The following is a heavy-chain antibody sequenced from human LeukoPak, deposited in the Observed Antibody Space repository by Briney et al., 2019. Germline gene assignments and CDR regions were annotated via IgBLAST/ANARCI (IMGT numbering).Heavy chain of an antibody. D-gene: IGHD4-17*01. CDR1: GGSFSDYY. Sequence: SETLSLTCAVYGGSFSDYYWSWIRQPPGKGLEWIGEINHSGSTNYNPSLKSRVTISVDTSKNQFSLKLSSVTAADTAVYYCARSGRRYGDYDYWGQGTLVTVSS. CDR3: ARSGRRYGDYDY. CDR2: INHSGST. J-gene: IGHJ4*02. V-gene: IGHV4-34*01.